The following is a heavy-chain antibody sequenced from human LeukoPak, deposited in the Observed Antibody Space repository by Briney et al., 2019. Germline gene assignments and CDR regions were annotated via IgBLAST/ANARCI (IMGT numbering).Heavy chain of an antibody. CDR2: IYYSGST. J-gene: IGHJ4*02. V-gene: IGHV4-59*01. CDR1: GGSISSYY. Sequence: PSETLSLTCTVSGGSISSYYWSWIRQPPGKGLEWIGYIYYSGSTNYNPSLKSRVTISVDTSKNQFSLKLSSVTAADTAVYYCARDYGGVDYWGQGTLVTVSS. D-gene: IGHD3-10*01. CDR3: ARDYGGVDY.